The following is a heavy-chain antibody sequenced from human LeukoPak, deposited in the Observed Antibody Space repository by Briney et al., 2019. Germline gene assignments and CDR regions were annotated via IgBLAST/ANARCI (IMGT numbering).Heavy chain of an antibody. D-gene: IGHD2/OR15-2a*01. CDR2: INHSGST. V-gene: IGHV4-34*01. Sequence: SETLSLTCAVYGGSFSGYYWSWIRQPPGKGLEWIGEINHSGSTNYNPSLKSRVTISVDTSKNQFSLKLSSVTAADTAVYYCARHPPLLYWGQGTLVTVSS. CDR1: GGSFSGYY. CDR3: ARHPPLLY. J-gene: IGHJ4*02.